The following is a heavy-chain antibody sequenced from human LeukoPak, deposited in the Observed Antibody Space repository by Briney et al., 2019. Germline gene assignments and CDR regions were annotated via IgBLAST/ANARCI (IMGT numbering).Heavy chain of an antibody. V-gene: IGHV1-69*06. J-gene: IGHJ4*02. Sequence: GASVKVSCKASRGTFSNYAISWVRQAPGQGLEWMGGIIPIFGTANYAQKFQGRVTITADKSTSTAYMELSSLRSEDTAVYYCARRVYSNYGHYFDYWGQGTLVTVSS. CDR3: ARRVYSNYGHYFDY. D-gene: IGHD4-11*01. CDR1: RGTFSNYA. CDR2: IIPIFGTA.